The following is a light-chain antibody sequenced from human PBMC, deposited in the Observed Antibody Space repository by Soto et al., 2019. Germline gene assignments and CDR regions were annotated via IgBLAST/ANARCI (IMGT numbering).Light chain of an antibody. J-gene: IGKJ1*01. CDR3: QQYNNWPSRT. CDR2: GAS. CDR1: QSVSSSY. Sequence: EIVLTQSPGTLSLSPGERATLSCRASQSVSSSYLAWYQQKPGQAPRLLIYGASSRATGIPDRFSGSGSGAEFTLTISSLQSEDFAVYYCQQYNNWPSRTFGQGTKVDI. V-gene: IGKV3-20*01.